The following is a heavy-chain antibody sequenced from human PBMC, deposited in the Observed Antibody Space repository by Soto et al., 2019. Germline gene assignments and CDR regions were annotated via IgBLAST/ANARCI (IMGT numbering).Heavy chain of an antibody. CDR2: ISYDGSNK. V-gene: IGHV3-30*18. CDR1: GFTFSSYG. J-gene: IGHJ5*02. CDR3: AKRGAVAGLARGHWFDP. Sequence: QVQLVESGGGVVQPGRSLRLSCAASGFTFSSYGMHWVRQAPGKGLEWVAVISYDGSNKYYADSVKGRFTISRDNSKNTLYLQRNSLRAEAKAVYYCAKRGAVAGLARGHWFDPWGQGTLVTVSS. D-gene: IGHD6-19*01.